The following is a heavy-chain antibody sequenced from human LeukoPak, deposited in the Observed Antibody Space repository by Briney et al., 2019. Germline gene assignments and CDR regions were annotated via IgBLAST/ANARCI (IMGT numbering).Heavy chain of an antibody. D-gene: IGHD4/OR15-4a*01. V-gene: IGHV4-39*07. CDR2: IYYSGST. CDR3: ARRAGAYSHPYDY. Sequence: ASETLSLTCTVSGGSISSSSYYWGWIRQPPGKGLEWIGSIYYSGSTYYNPSLKSRVTISVDTSKNQFSLKLSSVTAADTAVYYCARRAGAYSHPYDYWGQGTLVTVSS. CDR1: GGSISSSSYY. J-gene: IGHJ4*02.